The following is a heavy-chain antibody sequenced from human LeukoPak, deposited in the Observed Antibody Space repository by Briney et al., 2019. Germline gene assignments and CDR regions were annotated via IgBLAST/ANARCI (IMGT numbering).Heavy chain of an antibody. D-gene: IGHD3-10*01. V-gene: IGHV4-59*08. Sequence: PSETLSLTCSVPGGPISNYYWSWIRQPPGKGLEWIGYIHYSGITKYNPSVKSRVTISLDTSKNQFSLKLSSVTAADTAVYYCASSGNYYFTLDYWGQGTLVTVSS. CDR3: ASSGNYYFTLDY. CDR1: GGPISNYY. CDR2: IHYSGIT. J-gene: IGHJ4*02.